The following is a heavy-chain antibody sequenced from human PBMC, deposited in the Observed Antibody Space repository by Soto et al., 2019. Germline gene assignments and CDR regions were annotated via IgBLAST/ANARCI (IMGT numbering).Heavy chain of an antibody. Sequence: EVQLVDSGGGLVQTGGSLRLSCAASGFIFSSYAISWVRQAPGKGLEWVSGISGSASSTNYADSVKGRFTISRDNSKNMVYLQMNSLRDEDTAVYYCAKDKMYNWNYFFDYWGQGTLVTVSS. J-gene: IGHJ4*02. CDR2: ISGSASST. CDR1: GFIFSSYA. D-gene: IGHD1-7*01. V-gene: IGHV3-23*04. CDR3: AKDKMYNWNYFFDY.